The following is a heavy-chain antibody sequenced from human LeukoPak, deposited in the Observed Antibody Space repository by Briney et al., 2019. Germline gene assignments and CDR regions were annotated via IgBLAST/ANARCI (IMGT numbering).Heavy chain of an antibody. Sequence: GGSLILSCAAPGFTVSSYGMHLVRQAPLSWLEWVAFIRYDGSNKYYADSVKGRFTISRDNSKNTLYLQMNSLRAEDTAVYYCAKPRYCSGGSCYFFDYWGQGTLVTVSS. D-gene: IGHD2-15*01. J-gene: IGHJ4*02. CDR3: AKPRYCSGGSCYFFDY. V-gene: IGHV3-30*02. CDR1: GFTVSSYG. CDR2: IRYDGSNK.